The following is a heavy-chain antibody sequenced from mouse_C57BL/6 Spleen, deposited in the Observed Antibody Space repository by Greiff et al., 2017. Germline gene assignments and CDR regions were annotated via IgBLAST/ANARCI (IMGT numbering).Heavy chain of an antibody. Sequence: EVQGVESVAELVRPGASVKLSCTASGFNIKNTYMHWVKQRPEQGLEWIGRIDPANGNTKYAPKFQGKATITADTSSNTAYLQLRSLTSEDTAIYYCARGGIYDGYLYYAMDYWGQGTSVTVSS. CDR3: ARGGIYDGYLYYAMDY. CDR1: GFNIKNTY. CDR2: IDPANGNT. J-gene: IGHJ4*01. D-gene: IGHD2-3*01. V-gene: IGHV14-3*01.